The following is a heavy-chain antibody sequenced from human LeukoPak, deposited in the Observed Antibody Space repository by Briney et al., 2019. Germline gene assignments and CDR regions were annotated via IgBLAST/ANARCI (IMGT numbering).Heavy chain of an antibody. CDR3: AKDYSLLRGTIIYDY. CDR1: GFTFSSYA. V-gene: IGHV3-23*01. J-gene: IGHJ4*02. D-gene: IGHD3-10*01. Sequence: GGSLRLSCAASGFTFSSYAMSWVRQAPGKGLEWVSGIIESGGTTYYADSVKGRFTISRDNSKNTLYLQINSLRAEDTAVYYCAKDYSLLRGTIIYDYWGQGTLVTVSS. CDR2: IIESGGTT.